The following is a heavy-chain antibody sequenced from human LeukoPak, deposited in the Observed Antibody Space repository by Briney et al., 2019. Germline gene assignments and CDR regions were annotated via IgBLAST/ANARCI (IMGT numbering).Heavy chain of an antibody. CDR2: IIPIFGTA. J-gene: IGHJ5*02. CDR3: ATRTRDLELWGYGTQPSWFDP. V-gene: IGHV1-69*01. D-gene: IGHD3-16*01. CDR1: GGTFSSYA. Sequence: WASVKVSCKASGGTFSSYAISWVRQAPGQGLEWMGGIIPIFGTANYAQKFQGRVTITADESTSTAYMELSSLRSEDTAVYYCATRTRDLELWGYGTQPSWFDPWGQGTLVTVSS.